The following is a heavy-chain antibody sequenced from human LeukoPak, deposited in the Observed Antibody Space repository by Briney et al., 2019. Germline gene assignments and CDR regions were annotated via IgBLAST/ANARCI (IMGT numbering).Heavy chain of an antibody. CDR1: GYTLTGYY. V-gene: IGHV1-2*02. CDR3: ALLFDSYYYDSSDTDY. D-gene: IGHD3-22*01. J-gene: IGHJ4*02. Sequence: ASVKVSCKASGYTLTGYYMHWVRQAPGQGLEWMGWINPNSGGTNYAQKFQGRVTMTRDTSISTAYMELSRLRSDDTAVYYCALLFDSYYYDSSDTDYWGQGTLVTVSS. CDR2: INPNSGGT.